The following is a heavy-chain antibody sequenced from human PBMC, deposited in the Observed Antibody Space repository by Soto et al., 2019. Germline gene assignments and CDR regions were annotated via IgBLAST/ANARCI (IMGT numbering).Heavy chain of an antibody. Sequence: GGSLRLSCAASGFTFSSYWMHWVRQAPGKGLVWVSRINSDGSSTSYADSVKGRFTISRDNAKNTLYLQMNSLRAEDTAVYYCGAHFDWLAPLDYWGQGTLVTV. CDR2: INSDGSST. CDR3: GAHFDWLAPLDY. V-gene: IGHV3-74*01. J-gene: IGHJ4*02. CDR1: GFTFSSYW. D-gene: IGHD3-9*01.